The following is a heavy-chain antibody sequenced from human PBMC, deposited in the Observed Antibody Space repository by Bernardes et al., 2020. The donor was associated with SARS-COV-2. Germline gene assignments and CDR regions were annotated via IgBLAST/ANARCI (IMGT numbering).Heavy chain of an antibody. CDR3: VRGSPPGISGGPWTSEY. J-gene: IGHJ4*02. D-gene: IGHD3-3*02. CDR2: MNMDGSTK. Sequence: GGSLRLSCAASGFAFSSHWMHWVRQDAGKGLVWLSRMNMDGSTKDYAASVKGRFTISRDNAKNTLYLQMNNLRLDDRAVHYCVRGSPPGISGGPWTSEYWGQGTLVTVSS. CDR1: GFAFSSHW. V-gene: IGHV3-74*01.